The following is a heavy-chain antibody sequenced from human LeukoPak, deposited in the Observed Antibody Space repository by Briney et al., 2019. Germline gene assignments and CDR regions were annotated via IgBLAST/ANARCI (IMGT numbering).Heavy chain of an antibody. CDR1: GFTFRDYA. D-gene: IGHD6-25*01. V-gene: IGHV3-23*01. CDR3: AKSHYRSGGAGLDY. Sequence: GGSLRLSCAASGFTFRDYAMIWVRQAPGKGLEGVSTISGSGDSTYYADSVKGRFTISRDNSKNTVSLHLNSLRAEDTALYYCAKSHYRSGGAGLDYWGQGTLVTVSS. CDR2: ISGSGDST. J-gene: IGHJ4*02.